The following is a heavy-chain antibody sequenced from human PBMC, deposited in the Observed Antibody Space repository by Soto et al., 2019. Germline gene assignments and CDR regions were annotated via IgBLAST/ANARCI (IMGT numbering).Heavy chain of an antibody. CDR3: AKDPPYYDFWSGPGGWFGP. D-gene: IGHD3-3*01. Sequence: GGSLRLSCSASGFAFSSFALSWVRQAPGKGLEWVSSISGSGESTYYADSVKGRFTISRDSSMNTLYLQLNSLRPEDTALYYCAKDPPYYDFWSGPGGWFGPWGQGTLVTVSS. V-gene: IGHV3-23*01. J-gene: IGHJ5*02. CDR1: GFAFSSFA. CDR2: ISGSGEST.